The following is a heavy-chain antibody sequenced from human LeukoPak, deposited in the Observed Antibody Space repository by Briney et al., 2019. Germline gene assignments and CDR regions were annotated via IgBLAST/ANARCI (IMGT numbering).Heavy chain of an antibody. Sequence: SETLSLTCAVSGGSISSGGYSWSWIRQPPGKGLEWIGYIYHSGSTYYNPSLKSRVTISVDRSKNQFSLKLSSVTAADTAVYYCARGSGYSYGLTDYWGQGTLVTVSS. CDR1: GGSISSGGYS. CDR3: ARGSGYSYGLTDY. J-gene: IGHJ4*02. D-gene: IGHD5-18*01. V-gene: IGHV4-30-2*01. CDR2: IYHSGST.